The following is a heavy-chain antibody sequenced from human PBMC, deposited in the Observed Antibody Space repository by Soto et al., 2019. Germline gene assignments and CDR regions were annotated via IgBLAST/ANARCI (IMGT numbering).Heavy chain of an antibody. V-gene: IGHV4-39*01. Sequence: SETLSLTCTVSGGSISSSSYYWGWIRQPPGKGLEWIGSIYYSGSTYYNPSLKSRVTISVDTSKNQFSLKLSSVTAADTAVYYCARHWSAVVPAAAFGETDVWGKGTTVTVSS. J-gene: IGHJ6*04. D-gene: IGHD2-2*01. CDR1: GGSISSSSYY. CDR2: IYYSGST. CDR3: ARHWSAVVPAAAFGETDV.